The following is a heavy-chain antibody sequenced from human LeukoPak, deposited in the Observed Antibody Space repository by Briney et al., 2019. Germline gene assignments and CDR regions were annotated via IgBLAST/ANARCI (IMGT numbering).Heavy chain of an antibody. D-gene: IGHD2-2*02. CDR3: ARDFSDIVVVPAAIVDI. J-gene: IGHJ3*02. CDR1: GGTFSSYA. V-gene: IGHV1-18*01. Sequence: ASVKVSCKASGGTFSSYAISWVRQAPGQGLEWMGWISAYNGNTNYAQKLQGRVTMTTDTSTSTAYMELRSLRSDDTAVYYCARDFSDIVVVPAAIVDIWGQGTMVTVSS. CDR2: ISAYNGNT.